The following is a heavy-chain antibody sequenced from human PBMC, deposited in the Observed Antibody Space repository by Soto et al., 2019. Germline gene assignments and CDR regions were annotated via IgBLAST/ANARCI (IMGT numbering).Heavy chain of an antibody. CDR1: TVTFTDYD. Sequence: QVQLVESGGGVVHPGTSLRLSCAGSTVTFTDYDMQWVRQAPGKGLEWVAGISFDGDEKYYADSVKGRFSISRDNYEKTLHLQMNSLRADDTDISYCVNSGDYVVDYWGQGTRVTVSS. CDR3: VNSGDYVVDY. V-gene: IGHV3-33*08. J-gene: IGHJ4*02. CDR2: ISFDGDEK. D-gene: IGHD4-17*01.